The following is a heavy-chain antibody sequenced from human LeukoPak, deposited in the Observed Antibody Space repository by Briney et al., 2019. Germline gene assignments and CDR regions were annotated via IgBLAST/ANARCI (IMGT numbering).Heavy chain of an antibody. CDR1: GGIFSTHA. D-gene: IGHD5-24*01. V-gene: IGHV1-69*04. CDR2: IIPIFGIV. CDR3: ARDGFSRDDYNSFEYYYGMDV. Sequence: SVKVSCKASGGIFSTHAIDWVRQAPGQGLELMGRIIPIFGIVNYAQKFQGRVTITADKSTSTAYMELSSLRSEDTAVYYCARDGFSRDDYNSFEYYYGMDVWGQGTTVTVSS. J-gene: IGHJ6*02.